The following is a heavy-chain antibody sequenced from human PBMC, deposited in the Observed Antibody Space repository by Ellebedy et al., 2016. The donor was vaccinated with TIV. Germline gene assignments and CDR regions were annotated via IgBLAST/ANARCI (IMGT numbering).Heavy chain of an antibody. J-gene: IGHJ4*02. Sequence: GGSLRLSCAASGFTFSSYWMSWVRQAPGKGLEWVANIKQDGSEKYYVDSVKGRFTISRDNAKNSLYLQMNSLRDEDTAVYYCAGRAYNWNDGSLFDYWGQGTLVTVSS. CDR1: GFTFSSYW. V-gene: IGHV3-7*03. CDR2: IKQDGSEK. CDR3: AGRAYNWNDGSLFDY. D-gene: IGHD1-1*01.